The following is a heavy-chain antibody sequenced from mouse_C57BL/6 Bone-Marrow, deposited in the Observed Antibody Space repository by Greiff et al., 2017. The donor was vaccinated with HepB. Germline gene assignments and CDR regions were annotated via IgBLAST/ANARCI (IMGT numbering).Heavy chain of an antibody. J-gene: IGHJ4*01. D-gene: IGHD2-4*01. CDR2: ISNLAYSI. Sequence: DVKLVESGGGLVQPGGSLKLSCAASGFTFSDYGMAWVRQAPRKGPEWVAFISNLAYSIYYADTVTGRFTISRENAKNTLYLEMSSLRSEDTAMYYCARHDDYDGAMDYWGQGTSVTVSS. CDR1: GFTFSDYG. V-gene: IGHV5-15*01. CDR3: ARHDDYDGAMDY.